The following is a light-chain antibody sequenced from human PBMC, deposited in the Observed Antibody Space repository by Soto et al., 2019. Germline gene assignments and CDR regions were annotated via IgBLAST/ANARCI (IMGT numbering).Light chain of an antibody. CDR1: SSDVGGYNS. Sequence: QSALTQPRSVSGSPGQSVTISCTGTSSDVGGYNSVSWYQQYPGKAPKLMIYDVSKRPSGVPDRFSGSKSGNAASLTISGAQAEDDDDYYCCGYAGTYTWVFGGGTKLTVL. CDR3: CGYAGTYTWV. V-gene: IGLV2-11*01. J-gene: IGLJ3*02. CDR2: DVS.